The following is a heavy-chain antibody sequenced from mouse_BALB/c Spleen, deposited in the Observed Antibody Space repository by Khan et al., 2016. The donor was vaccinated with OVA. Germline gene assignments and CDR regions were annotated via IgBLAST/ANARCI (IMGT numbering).Heavy chain of an antibody. CDR1: GFSLSDYG. V-gene: IGHV2-6-5*01. J-gene: IGHJ4*01. CDR2: IWGGGST. CDR3: AKGVWSYYYTLDY. Sequence: QVQLKESGPGLVAPSQNLSITCTVSGFSLSDYGVSWIRQPPGKGLEWLGVIWGGGSTYYNSALKSRLSISKDNSKSQVFLKMSSLQSDDTAMFYCAKGVWSYYYTLDYWGPGTSVTFSS.